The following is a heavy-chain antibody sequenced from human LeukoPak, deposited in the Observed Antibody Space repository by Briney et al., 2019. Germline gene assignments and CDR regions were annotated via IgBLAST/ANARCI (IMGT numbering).Heavy chain of an antibody. V-gene: IGHV1-46*01. Sequence: GASVKVSCKASGYTFTGYIIHWVRQAPGQGLEWMGRINPSGGGTSYAQKFQGRVTMTRDMSTSTVYMELSSLRSEDTAVYYCARDQDSIGYGENLYWGQGILVTVSS. J-gene: IGHJ4*02. CDR1: GYTFTGYI. CDR2: INPSGGGT. CDR3: ARDQDSIGYGENLY. D-gene: IGHD5-18*01.